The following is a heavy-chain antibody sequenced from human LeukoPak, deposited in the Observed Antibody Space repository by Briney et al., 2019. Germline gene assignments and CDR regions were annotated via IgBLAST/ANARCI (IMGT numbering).Heavy chain of an antibody. D-gene: IGHD6-13*01. CDR1: GYTFTSYG. Sequence: ASVKVSCKASGYTFTSYGISWVRQAPGQGLEWMGWISAYNGNTNYAQKLQGRVTMTTDTSTSTAYMELRGLRSDDTAVYYCARDVAAAGIAAHYFDYWGQGTLVTVSS. V-gene: IGHV1-18*01. J-gene: IGHJ4*02. CDR3: ARDVAAAGIAAHYFDY. CDR2: ISAYNGNT.